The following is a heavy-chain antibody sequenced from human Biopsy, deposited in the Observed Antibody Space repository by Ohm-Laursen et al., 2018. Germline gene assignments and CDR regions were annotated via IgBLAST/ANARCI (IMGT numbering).Heavy chain of an antibody. CDR1: GVSINGGRYY. CDR2: IYYSGST. CDR3: ARATNSTGWPYYYFYGMDV. D-gene: IGHD2/OR15-2a*01. V-gene: IGHV4-61*01. Sequence: SDTLSLTCTVSGVSINGGRYYWNWIRHHPGKGLEWIGYIYYSGSTNYNPSLKSRVTISVDTSKNQFSLRLNSVTAADTAVYYCARATNSTGWPYYYFYGMDVWGQGTTVTVSS. J-gene: IGHJ6*02.